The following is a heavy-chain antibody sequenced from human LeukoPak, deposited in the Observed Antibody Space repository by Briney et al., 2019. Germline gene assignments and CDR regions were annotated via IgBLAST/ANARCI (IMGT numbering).Heavy chain of an antibody. CDR1: GGSFSDYY. CDR2: INHSGST. D-gene: IGHD4-17*01. Sequence: SETLSLTCAVYGGSFSDYYWSWIRQPPGKGLEWIGEINHSGSTNYNPSLKSRVTISVDTSKNQFSLKLSSVTAADTAVYYCARDIFQADYGDSPADYWGQGTLVTVSS. CDR3: ARDIFQADYGDSPADY. V-gene: IGHV4-34*01. J-gene: IGHJ4*02.